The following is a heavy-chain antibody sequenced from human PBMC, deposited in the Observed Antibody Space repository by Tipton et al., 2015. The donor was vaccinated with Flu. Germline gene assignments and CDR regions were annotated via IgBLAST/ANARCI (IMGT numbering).Heavy chain of an antibody. Sequence: QLVQSGAEVKKPGASVKVSCKASGYTFTSYGISWVRQAPGQGLEWMGWISAYNGNTNYAQKLQGRVTMTTDTSTSSAYMELRSLRSDDTAVYYCARDYYDYVWGSYRPRSDYWGQGTLVPVSS. J-gene: IGHJ4*02. D-gene: IGHD3-16*02. V-gene: IGHV1-18*01. CDR2: ISAYNGNT. CDR3: ARDYYDYVWGSYRPRSDY. CDR1: GYTFTSYG.